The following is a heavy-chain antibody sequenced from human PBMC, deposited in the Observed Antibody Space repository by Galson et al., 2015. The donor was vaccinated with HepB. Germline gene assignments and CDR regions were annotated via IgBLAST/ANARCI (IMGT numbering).Heavy chain of an antibody. J-gene: IGHJ5*02. Sequence: SVKVSCKASGYTFTSYAMHWVRQAPGQRLEWMGWINAGNGNTKYSQKFQGRVTITRDTSASTAYMELSSLRSEDTAVYYCAREAVVAGNWFDPWGQGTLATVSS. V-gene: IGHV1-3*01. D-gene: IGHD2-15*01. CDR3: AREAVVAGNWFDP. CDR1: GYTFTSYA. CDR2: INAGNGNT.